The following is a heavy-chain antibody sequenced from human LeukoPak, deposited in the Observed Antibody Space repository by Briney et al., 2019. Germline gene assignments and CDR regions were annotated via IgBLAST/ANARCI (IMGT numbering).Heavy chain of an antibody. Sequence: GGSLRLSCAASGFTFSSYEMNWVRQAPGKGLEWVSYISSGSTIYYADSVKGRFTISRDNAKNSLSLQMNSLRAEDTAVYYCARDPYSGSYGNEYYYYMDVWGKGTTVTVSS. CDR3: ARDPYSGSYGNEYYYYMDV. J-gene: IGHJ6*03. D-gene: IGHD1-26*01. CDR1: GFTFSSYE. V-gene: IGHV3-48*03. CDR2: ISSGSTI.